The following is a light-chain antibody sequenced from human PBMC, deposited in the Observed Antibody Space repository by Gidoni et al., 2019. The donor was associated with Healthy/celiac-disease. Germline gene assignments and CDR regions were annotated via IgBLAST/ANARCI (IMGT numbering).Light chain of an antibody. V-gene: IGKV3-15*01. CDR1: QIVSSN. CDR3: QQYNNWPLWT. J-gene: IGKJ1*01. CDR2: RAY. Sequence: EILMTQSPATLSVSPGERATLSCRASQIVSSNLDWYQQKPGQVHRVLIYRAYTRATGIPARFRRRGAGKEFTLTSSILKSEEFAVDDCQQYNNWPLWTLGQGTKVEIK.